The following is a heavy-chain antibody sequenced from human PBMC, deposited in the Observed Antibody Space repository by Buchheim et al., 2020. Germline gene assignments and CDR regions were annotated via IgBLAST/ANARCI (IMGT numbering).Heavy chain of an antibody. CDR2: ISYDGSNK. J-gene: IGHJ4*02. V-gene: IGHV3-30-3*01. D-gene: IGHD3-22*01. CDR1: GFTFSSYA. CDR3: ARESTLWYDSSGYYDY. Sequence: QVQLVESGGGVVQPGRSLRLSCAASGFTFSSYAMHWVRQAPGKGLEWVAVISYDGSNKYYADSVKGRITISRDNSKNTLYLQMNSLRAEDTAVYYCARESTLWYDSSGYYDYWGQGTL.